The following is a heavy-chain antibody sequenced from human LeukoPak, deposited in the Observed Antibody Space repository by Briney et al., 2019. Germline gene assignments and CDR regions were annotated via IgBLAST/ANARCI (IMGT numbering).Heavy chain of an antibody. V-gene: IGHV1-2*02. CDR2: INPNSGGT. CDR3: ARDRYYYGSGSYYGGLDY. CDR1: GYSFTSYY. D-gene: IGHD3-10*01. J-gene: IGHJ4*02. Sequence: ASVKVSCKASGYSFTSYYMHWVRQAPGQGLEWMGWINPNSGGTNYAQKFQGRVTMTRDTSISTAYMELSRLRSDDTAVYYCARDRYYYGSGSYYGGLDYWGQGTLVTVSS.